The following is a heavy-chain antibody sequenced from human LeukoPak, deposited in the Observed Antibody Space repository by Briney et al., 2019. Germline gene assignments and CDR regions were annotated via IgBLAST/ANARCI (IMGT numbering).Heavy chain of an antibody. CDR2: IRAEGDPT. CDR1: GFNFNIYS. CDR3: ARDIGLGGYIYGFLDS. Sequence: GGSLRLSCRASGFNFNIYSMNWVRQAPGKGLEWVSVIRAEGDPTHYADSVKGRFTISRDNSENTLYLQMNSLRAEDTAVYYCARDIGLGGYIYGFLDSWGQGTLVTVSS. V-gene: IGHV3-23*01. J-gene: IGHJ4*02. D-gene: IGHD5-18*01.